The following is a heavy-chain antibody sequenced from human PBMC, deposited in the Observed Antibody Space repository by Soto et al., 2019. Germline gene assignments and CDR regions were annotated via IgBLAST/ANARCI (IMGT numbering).Heavy chain of an antibody. CDR3: ASGPVAYCGGDCSSYAFDI. CDR1: GYTFTSYG. D-gene: IGHD2-21*02. J-gene: IGHJ3*02. Sequence: ASVKVSCKASGYTFTSYGISWVRQAPGQGLEWMGWISAYNGNTNYAQKLQGRVTMTTDTSTSTAYMELRSLRSDDTAVYYCASGPVAYCGGDCSSYAFDIWGQGTMVTVS. V-gene: IGHV1-18*01. CDR2: ISAYNGNT.